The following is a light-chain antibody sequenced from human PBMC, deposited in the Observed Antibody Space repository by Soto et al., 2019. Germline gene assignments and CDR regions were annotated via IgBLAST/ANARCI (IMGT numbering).Light chain of an antibody. J-gene: IGLJ1*01. CDR3: ASYTIKTTYV. V-gene: IGLV2-14*01. CDR1: NVDVGGYNY. Sequence: QSALAQPASVSGSPGQSITISCTGTNVDVGGYNYVSWYQHHTGKAPKLLIFEVSNRPSGVSNRFSGSKSGNTASLTISGLQSEDEADYYCASYTIKTTYVFGSGTKVTVL. CDR2: EVS.